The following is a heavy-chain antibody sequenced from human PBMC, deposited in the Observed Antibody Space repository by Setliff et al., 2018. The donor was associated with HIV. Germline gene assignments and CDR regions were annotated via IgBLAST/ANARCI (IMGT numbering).Heavy chain of an antibody. V-gene: IGHV1-24*01. J-gene: IGHJ4*02. Sequence: ASVKVSCKVSGYTLTELSMHWVRQAPGKGLEWMGGFDPEDGETIYAQKCQGRVTMTEDTSTDTAYMELSSLRSEDTAVYYCATARSKVRLGELSLFDYWGQGTLVTVSS. D-gene: IGHD3-16*02. CDR3: ATARSKVRLGELSLFDY. CDR2: FDPEDGET. CDR1: GYTLTELS.